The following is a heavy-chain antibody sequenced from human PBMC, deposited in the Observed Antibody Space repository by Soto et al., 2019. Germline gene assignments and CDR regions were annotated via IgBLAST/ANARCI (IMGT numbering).Heavy chain of an antibody. J-gene: IGHJ4*02. V-gene: IGHV5-10-1*01. Sequence: GESLKISCKGSGYSFTSYWISWVRQMPGKGLEWMGRIDPSDSYTNYSPSFQGLVTISADKSISTAYLQWSSLKASDTAMYYCARNYYDSSGYYRRQTREDYWGQGTLVTVSS. D-gene: IGHD3-22*01. CDR2: IDPSDSYT. CDR3: ARNYYDSSGYYRRQTREDY. CDR1: GYSFTSYW.